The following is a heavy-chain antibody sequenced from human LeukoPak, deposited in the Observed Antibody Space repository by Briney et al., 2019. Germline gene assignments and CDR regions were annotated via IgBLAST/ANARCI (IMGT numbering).Heavy chain of an antibody. V-gene: IGHV4-34*01. Sequence: PSETLSLTCAVYGGSFSDYYWSWIRQPPGKGLEWIGEINHSGSTSYNPSLKSRVTISVDTSKNQFSLKLSSVTAADTAVYYCARAGFGLAPLRGTPFDYWGQGTLVTVSS. CDR1: GGSFSDYY. D-gene: IGHD3-10*01. J-gene: IGHJ4*02. CDR3: ARAGFGLAPLRGTPFDY. CDR2: INHSGST.